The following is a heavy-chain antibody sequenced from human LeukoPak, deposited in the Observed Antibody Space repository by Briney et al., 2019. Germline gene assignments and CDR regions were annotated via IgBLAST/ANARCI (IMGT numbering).Heavy chain of an antibody. CDR1: GGSISSSSYY. CDR3: ARTGGPTYSSSWFF. V-gene: IGHV4-61*05. CDR2: IHYSGST. J-gene: IGHJ3*01. Sequence: SETLSLTCTVSGGSISSSSYYWGWIRQPPGKGLEWIGYIHYSGSTKYKSSLKSRVTISVDTSKNQFSLKLSSVTAADTAVYYCARTGGPTYSSSWFFWGQGTVVTVSS. D-gene: IGHD6-13*01.